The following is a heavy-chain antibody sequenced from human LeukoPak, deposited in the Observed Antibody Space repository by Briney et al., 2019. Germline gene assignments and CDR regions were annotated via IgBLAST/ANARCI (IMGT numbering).Heavy chain of an antibody. J-gene: IGHJ4*02. CDR1: GYTFTHQW. Sequence: GESLKISCKASGYTFTHQWIGWVRQMPGKGLEWMGIIYPGDSDTRYSPSFQGQVTISADKSISTAYLQWSSLKASDTAMYYCARRGYCSSTSCYADDYWGQGTLVTVSS. D-gene: IGHD2-2*01. CDR3: ARRGYCSSTSCYADDY. V-gene: IGHV5-51*01. CDR2: IYPGDSDT.